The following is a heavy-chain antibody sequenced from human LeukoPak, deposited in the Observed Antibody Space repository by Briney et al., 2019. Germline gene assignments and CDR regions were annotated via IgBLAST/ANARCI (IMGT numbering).Heavy chain of an antibody. J-gene: IGHJ4*02. V-gene: IGHV3-48*04. CDR3: ARATRNGYDY. CDR1: GFTFRIYG. CDR2: IAHDSTTI. D-gene: IGHD5-24*01. Sequence: GGSLRLSCAASGFTFRIYGMNWVRRAPGKGPEWVSYIAHDSTTIYYADSVRGRFTMSRDNARNSLFLQMNSLRPEDTAMYYCARATRNGYDYWGPGTLVTVSS.